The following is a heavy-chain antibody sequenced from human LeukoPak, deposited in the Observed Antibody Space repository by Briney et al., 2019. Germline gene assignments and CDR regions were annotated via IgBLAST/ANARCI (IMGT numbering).Heavy chain of an antibody. D-gene: IGHD3-10*01. CDR1: GYTFTGYY. V-gene: IGHV1-2*02. Sequence: ASVKVSCKASGYTFTGYYMHWVRQAPGQGLEWMGWINPNSGGTNYAQKFQGRVTMTRDTSISTAYMELSRLRSDDTAVYYCARGYYYGSGSYPPRGYYYYYMDVWGKGTTVT. CDR2: INPNSGGT. CDR3: ARGYYYGSGSYPPRGYYYYYMDV. J-gene: IGHJ6*03.